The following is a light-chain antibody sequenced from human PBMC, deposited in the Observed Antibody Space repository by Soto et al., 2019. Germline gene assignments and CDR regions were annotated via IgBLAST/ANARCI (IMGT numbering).Light chain of an antibody. CDR2: AAS. J-gene: IGKJ1*01. CDR3: QGHSTYPRT. CDR1: QGISSW. V-gene: IGKV1-12*01. Sequence: DIQMTQSPSSVSASVVDRITITCRASQGISSWLAWYQQKPGEAPKLLIYAASTLQSGVPSRFRGSGSGAEFTLTISSLQPEDFATYYCQGHSTYPRTFGPGTKVDIK.